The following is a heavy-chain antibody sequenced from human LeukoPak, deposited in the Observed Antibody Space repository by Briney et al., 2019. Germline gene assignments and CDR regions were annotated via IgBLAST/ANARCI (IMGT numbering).Heavy chain of an antibody. CDR3: ARGPRMPDIVVVVAATRAFDI. CDR1: GGSFSGYY. J-gene: IGHJ3*02. V-gene: IGHV4-34*01. Sequence: PSETLSLTCAVYGGSFSGYYWSWIRQPPGKGLEWIGEINHSGSTNYNPSLKSRVTISVDTSKNQFSLKLSSVTAADTAVYYCARGPRMPDIVVVVAATRAFDIRGQGTMVTVSS. CDR2: INHSGST. D-gene: IGHD2-15*01.